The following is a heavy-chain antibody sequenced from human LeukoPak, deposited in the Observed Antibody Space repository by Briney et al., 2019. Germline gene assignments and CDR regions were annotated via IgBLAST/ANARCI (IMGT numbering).Heavy chain of an antibody. J-gene: IGHJ4*02. CDR1: GFTFSNYA. Sequence: PGGSLRLSCAASGFTFSNYAMTWVRQAPGKGLEWVSSISGSGDGTYYADAVKGRFTISRDNSKNTLYVQMNSLRAEDTAVYYCAKGHAPSGSYADYWGQGTVVTVSS. CDR2: ISGSGDGT. CDR3: AKGHAPSGSYADY. V-gene: IGHV3-23*01. D-gene: IGHD1-26*01.